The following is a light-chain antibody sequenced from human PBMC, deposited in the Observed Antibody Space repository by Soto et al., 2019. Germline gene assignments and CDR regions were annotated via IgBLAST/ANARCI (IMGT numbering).Light chain of an antibody. J-gene: IGLJ1*01. Sequence: QSALTQPASVSGSPGQSITISCTGTSSDVGGYNYVSWYQQHPGKAPKLMIYDVSNRPSGVSNRFSGSKSGNTASLTISGLQDEDEADYYCSSYTSSSTPRVFGTGTKLTVL. V-gene: IGLV2-14*01. CDR2: DVS. CDR3: SSYTSSSTPRV. CDR1: SSDVGGYNY.